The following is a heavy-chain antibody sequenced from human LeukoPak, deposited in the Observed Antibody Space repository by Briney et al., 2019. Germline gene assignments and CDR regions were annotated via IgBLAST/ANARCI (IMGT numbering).Heavy chain of an antibody. CDR2: IYHSGST. J-gene: IGHJ4*02. CDR3: ARGSSSSWVDY. Sequence: SETLSLTCAVSGGSFSSSNWWSWVRQPPGKRLEWIGEIYHSGSTNYNPSLKSRVTISVDTSKNQFSLKLSSVTAADTAVYYCARGSSSSWVDYWGQGTLVTVSS. D-gene: IGHD6-13*01. CDR1: GGSFSSSNW. V-gene: IGHV4-4*02.